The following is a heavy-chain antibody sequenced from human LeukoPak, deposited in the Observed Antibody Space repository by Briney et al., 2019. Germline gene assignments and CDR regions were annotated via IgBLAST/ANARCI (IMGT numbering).Heavy chain of an antibody. CDR1: GFTFSSYA. J-gene: IGHJ4*02. Sequence: GGSLRLSCAASGFTFSSYAMHWVRQAPGKGLEWVAVISYDGSNKYYADSVKGRFTISRDNSKNTLYLQMNSLRAEDTAVYYCAREEGELFQLHFDYWGQGTLVTVSS. CDR2: ISYDGSNK. CDR3: AREEGELFQLHFDY. V-gene: IGHV3-30-3*01. D-gene: IGHD3-10*01.